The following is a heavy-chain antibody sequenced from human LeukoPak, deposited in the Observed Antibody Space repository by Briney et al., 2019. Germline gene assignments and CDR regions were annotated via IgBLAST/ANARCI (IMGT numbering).Heavy chain of an antibody. J-gene: IGHJ4*02. CDR3: AKLPGVATIGDANFDY. CDR1: GFTFSDYG. D-gene: IGHD5-12*01. CDR2: IQHDGSNK. V-gene: IGHV3-30*02. Sequence: PGGSLRLSCVASGFTFSDYGMHWVRQAPGKGLEWVAFIQHDGSNKYYADSVKGRFAISRDNSKNTLYLHMNSLRAEDTAVYYCAKLPGVATIGDANFDYWGQGTLVTVSS.